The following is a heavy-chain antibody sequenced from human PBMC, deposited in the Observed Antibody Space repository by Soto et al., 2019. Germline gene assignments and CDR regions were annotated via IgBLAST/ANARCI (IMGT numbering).Heavy chain of an antibody. CDR3: ARPLRWFGDLYAGMSPHPYYYYGMDF. CDR1: GGTFSSYA. CDR2: IIPIFDTA. Sequence: ASVKVSCKASGGTFSSYAISWVRQAPGQGLEWMGGIIPIFDTANYAQKFQGRVTITADESTSTAYMELSSLRSEDTAVYYCARPLRWFGDLYAGMSPHPYYYYGMDFWGQGTTVTVSS. D-gene: IGHD3-10*01. J-gene: IGHJ6*02. V-gene: IGHV1-69*13.